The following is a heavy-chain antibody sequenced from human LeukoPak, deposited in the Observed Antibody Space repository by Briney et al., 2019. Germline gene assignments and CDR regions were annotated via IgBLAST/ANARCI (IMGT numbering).Heavy chain of an antibody. CDR3: ARGVVDTAMVSPYFDY. CDR2: IYTGGST. Sequence: SETLSLTCTVSGGSISSYYWSWIRQPAGKGLEWIGRIYTGGSTNYNPSLKSRVTMSVDTSKNQFSLKLSSVTAADTAVYYCARGVVDTAMVSPYFDYWGQGTLVTVSS. V-gene: IGHV4-4*07. D-gene: IGHD5-18*01. J-gene: IGHJ4*02. CDR1: GGSISSYY.